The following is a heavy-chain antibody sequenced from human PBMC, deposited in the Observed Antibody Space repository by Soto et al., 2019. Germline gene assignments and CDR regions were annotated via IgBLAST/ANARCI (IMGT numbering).Heavy chain of an antibody. D-gene: IGHD3-9*01. CDR1: GGSSSSYY. Sequence: QVQLQESGPGLVKPSETLSLTCTVSGGSSSSYYWSWIRQPPGKGLEWIGYIYYRGSTNYNPSLKSRVTISVDTSKNQFSLKLSSVTAADTAVYYCAREQWYDILTGYPPDAFDIWGQGTMVTVSS. CDR2: IYYRGST. V-gene: IGHV4-59*01. J-gene: IGHJ3*02. CDR3: AREQWYDILTGYPPDAFDI.